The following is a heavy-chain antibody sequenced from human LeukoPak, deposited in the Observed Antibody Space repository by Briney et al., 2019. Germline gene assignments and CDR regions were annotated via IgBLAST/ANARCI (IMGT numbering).Heavy chain of an antibody. CDR2: ITYSGNT. CDR3: ARGRGAAAREDF. D-gene: IGHD6-13*01. Sequence: SSETLSLTCAVYGGSFSGYFWSWIRQSPGKGLEWIGEITYSGNTNYNPSLKSRVTISVDTSKNQFSLKLSSVTAAGTAVYYCARGRGAAAREDFWGQGTLVTVSS. CDR1: GGSFSGYF. J-gene: IGHJ4*02. V-gene: IGHV4-34*01.